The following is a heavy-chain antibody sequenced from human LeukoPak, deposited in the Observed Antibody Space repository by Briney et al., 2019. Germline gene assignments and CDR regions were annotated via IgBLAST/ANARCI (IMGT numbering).Heavy chain of an antibody. V-gene: IGHV4-61*02. Sequence: SETLSLTCTVSGGSISSGSYYWSWIRQPAGKGLEWIGRIYTSGSTNYNPSLKSRVTISVDTSKNQFSLKLSSVTAADTAVYYCARDHGFGELLGWFDPWGQGTLVTVSS. CDR3: ARDHGFGELLGWFDP. CDR1: GGSISSGSYY. D-gene: IGHD3-10*01. CDR2: IYTSGST. J-gene: IGHJ5*02.